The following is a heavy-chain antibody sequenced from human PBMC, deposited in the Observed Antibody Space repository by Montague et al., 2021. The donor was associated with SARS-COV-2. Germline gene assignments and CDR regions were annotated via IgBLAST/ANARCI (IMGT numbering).Heavy chain of an antibody. CDR2: VYYSGCT. Sequence: SETLSLTCTVSGDSVSSSDYYWGRIRQPPGKGLEWLGIVYYSGCTYYNPSVKGRVTISIDTSKNQFSLKLNSLTATDTAIYHCARRRLREDYFDFWGQGTLVTVSS. J-gene: IGHJ4*02. D-gene: IGHD5-12*01. V-gene: IGHV4-39*01. CDR1: GDSVSSSDYY. CDR3: ARRRLREDYFDF.